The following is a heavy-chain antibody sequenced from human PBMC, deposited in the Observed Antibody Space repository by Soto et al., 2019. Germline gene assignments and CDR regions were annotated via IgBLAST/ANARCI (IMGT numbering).Heavy chain of an antibody. J-gene: IGHJ6*02. CDR1: GGSVSSGSYY. CDR3: ARGVSIAAPNYYYGMDV. Sequence: SETLSLTCTVYGGSVSSGSYYWSWIRQPPGKGLEWIGYICYSGSSHYNPSIKSRVTISVDTSKNQFSLKLSSVTAADTAVYYCARGVSIAAPNYYYGMDVWGQGTTVTVSS. V-gene: IGHV4-61*01. D-gene: IGHD6-13*01. CDR2: ICYSGSS.